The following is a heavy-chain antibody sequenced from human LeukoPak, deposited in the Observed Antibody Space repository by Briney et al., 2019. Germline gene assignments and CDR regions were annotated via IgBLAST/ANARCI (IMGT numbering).Heavy chain of an antibody. CDR3: ARDGNYYDSSGPADY. Sequence: GGSLRLSCAASRFTFSRYWMHWVRQAPGKGLVWVSRINSDGGSTSYADSVKGRFTISRDNAKNTLYLQMNSLRAEDTAVYYCARDGNYYDSSGPADYWGQGTLVTVSS. V-gene: IGHV3-74*01. D-gene: IGHD3-22*01. CDR2: INSDGGST. CDR1: RFTFSRYW. J-gene: IGHJ4*02.